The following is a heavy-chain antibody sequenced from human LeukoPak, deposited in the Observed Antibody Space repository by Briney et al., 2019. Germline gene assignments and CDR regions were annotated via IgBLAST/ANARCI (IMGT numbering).Heavy chain of an antibody. CDR1: GVSISSYN. V-gene: IGHV4-59*01. J-gene: IGHJ3*02. CDR3: ARGPYGGNYAFDI. CDR2: IYHSGST. Sequence: SETLSLTCTVSGVSISSYNWSWIRQPPGKGLEWIAHIYHSGSTNYNPSLKSRVNISVDTSKKQFSLKLTSVTAADTAVYYCARGPYGGNYAFDIWGQGTMVTVSS. D-gene: IGHD4-23*01.